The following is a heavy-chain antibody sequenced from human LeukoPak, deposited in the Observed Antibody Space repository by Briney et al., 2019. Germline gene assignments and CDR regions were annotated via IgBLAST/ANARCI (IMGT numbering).Heavy chain of an antibody. Sequence: SETLSLTCTVSGGSISSYYWSWIRQPPGKGLEWIGYIYYSGSTNYNPSLKSRVTMSVDTSKNQFSLKLSSVTAADTAVYYCARSCSGATACPIRHNWFDPWGQGTLVTVSS. CDR1: GGSISSYY. J-gene: IGHJ5*02. V-gene: IGHV4-59*12. CDR3: ARSCSGATACPIRHNWFDP. CDR2: IYYSGST. D-gene: IGHD5-12*01.